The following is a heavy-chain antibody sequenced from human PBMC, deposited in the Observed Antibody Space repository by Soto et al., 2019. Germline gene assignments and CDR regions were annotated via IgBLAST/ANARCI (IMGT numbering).Heavy chain of an antibody. CDR1: GFTFSSYV. J-gene: IGHJ4*02. V-gene: IGHV3-23*01. CDR2: ITTSGDNA. D-gene: IGHD3-16*02. CDR3: AQRGKFGGIIAGSGV. Sequence: EVQLLESGGGLVQPGGSLRLSCAASGFTFSSYVMYWVRQAPGKGLEWVSSITTSGDNAYYADSVRGRFSISRDNSKNTLYLQMNSLRGEDKAVYYCAQRGKFGGIIAGSGVWGQGTLVNVSS.